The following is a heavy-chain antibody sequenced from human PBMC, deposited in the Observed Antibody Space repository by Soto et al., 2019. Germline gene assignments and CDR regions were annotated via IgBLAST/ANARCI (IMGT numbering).Heavy chain of an antibody. D-gene: IGHD3-10*01. CDR1: GGSISSSISY. CDR3: ARVWGGAFDF. Sequence: SDTLYHTCTVPGGSISSSISYGCWIRRPPGKGLEWIGSIFYSGSTYYNPSLKSRVTISVDTSKNQFSLKLYSVTAADTAVYYCARVWGGAFDFWGQGTMVTVS. CDR2: IFYSGST. J-gene: IGHJ3*01. V-gene: IGHV4-39*07.